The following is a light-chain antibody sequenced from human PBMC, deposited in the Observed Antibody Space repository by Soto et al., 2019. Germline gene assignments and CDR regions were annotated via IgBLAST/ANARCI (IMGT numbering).Light chain of an antibody. V-gene: IGLV2-14*01. J-gene: IGLJ1*01. CDR1: SSDVGAYNY. CDR2: DVT. Sequence: QSALTQPASVSGSPGQSIAISCTGTSSDVGAYNYVSWYQQYPGKAPKLVIYDVTNRPSGVSNRVSGSKSGSTASLTISGLQAEDEADYYCSSYTISSTYVFGTGTKLTVL. CDR3: SSYTISSTYV.